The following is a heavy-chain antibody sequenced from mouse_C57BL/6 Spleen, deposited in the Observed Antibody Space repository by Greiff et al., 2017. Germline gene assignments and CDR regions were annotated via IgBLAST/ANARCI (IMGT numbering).Heavy chain of an antibody. J-gene: IGHJ3*01. D-gene: IGHD4-1*01. CDR3: TRSGSWFAY. V-gene: IGHV1-15*01. CDR2: IDPENGGT. CDR1: GYTFTDYE. Sequence: VQLQQSGAELVRPGASVTLSCKASGYTFTDYEMHWVQQTPVHGLEWIGAIDPENGGTAYNQKFKGKAILTADKSSSTAYMELRIQTSEYSSVYYCTRSGSWFAYWGQGTLVTVSA.